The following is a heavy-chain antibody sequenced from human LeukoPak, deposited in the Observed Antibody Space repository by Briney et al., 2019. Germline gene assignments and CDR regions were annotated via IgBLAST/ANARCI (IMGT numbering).Heavy chain of an antibody. CDR3: AISPYDSSGYYYPLFDY. Sequence: PSGTLSLTCAVSGGSISSSNWWSWIRQPPGKGLEWIGSIYYSGSTYYNPSLKSRVTISVDTSKNQFSLELSSVTAPDTAVYYFAISPYDSSGYYYPLFDYWGQGTLVTVSS. CDR1: GGSISSSNW. CDR2: IYYSGST. D-gene: IGHD3-22*01. V-gene: IGHV4-39*01. J-gene: IGHJ4*02.